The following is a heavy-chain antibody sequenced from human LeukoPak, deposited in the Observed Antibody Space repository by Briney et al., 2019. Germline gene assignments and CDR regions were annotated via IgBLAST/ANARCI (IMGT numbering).Heavy chain of an antibody. Sequence: SETLSLTCSVSGGSITSFYWSWIRQPPGKGLEWIAYINYTGITNYNPSLKSRVTISLDTSENQISLELSSVTAADTAVYFCAGSIAAANVWGQGTLVTVSS. D-gene: IGHD6-13*01. CDR1: GGSITSFY. J-gene: IGHJ4*02. CDR3: AGSIAAANV. CDR2: INYTGIT. V-gene: IGHV4-59*01.